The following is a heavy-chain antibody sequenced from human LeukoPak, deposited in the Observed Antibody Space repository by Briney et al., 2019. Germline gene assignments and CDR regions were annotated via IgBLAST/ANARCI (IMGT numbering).Heavy chain of an antibody. J-gene: IGHJ4*02. CDR2: INVGNGNT. CDR3: ARDTRFGIFDY. Sequence: ASVKVSCKTSGYTSTTYAMHWVRQAPGQRPEWLGWINVGNGNTKYSQKFQDRVTITRDTSAGTTYMELSSLRSEDTALYYCARDTRFGIFDYWGQGALVTVSS. CDR1: GYTSTTYA. D-gene: IGHD1-14*01. V-gene: IGHV1-3*01.